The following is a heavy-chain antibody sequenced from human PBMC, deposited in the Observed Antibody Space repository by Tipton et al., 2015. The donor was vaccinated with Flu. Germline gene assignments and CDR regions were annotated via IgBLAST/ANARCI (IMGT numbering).Heavy chain of an antibody. J-gene: IGHJ4*02. CDR1: GDSITGYY. D-gene: IGHD1-14*01. CDR2: FYHTGDT. CDR3: ARGLGGNNPY. V-gene: IGHV4-59*01. Sequence: TLSLTCSVSGDSITGYYWSWIRQSPGKGLEWIGYFYHTGDTNYNPSLASRVTISVDMSTNQLSLHLRSVTAAATAVYYCARGLGGNNPYWGRGTLVTVSS.